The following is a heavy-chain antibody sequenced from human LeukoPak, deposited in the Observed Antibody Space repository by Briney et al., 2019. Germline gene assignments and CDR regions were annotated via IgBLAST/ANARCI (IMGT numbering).Heavy chain of an antibody. CDR3: AKDSGPAAMPGYYYYGMDV. J-gene: IGHJ6*02. CDR1: GFTFSSYG. CDR2: ISYDGSNK. D-gene: IGHD2-2*01. Sequence: QAGGSLRLSCAASGFTFSSYGMHWVRQAPGKGLEWVAVISYDGSNKYYADSVKGRFTISRDNSKNTLYLQMNSLRAEDTAVYYCAKDSGPAAMPGYYYYGMDVWGQGTTVTVSS. V-gene: IGHV3-30*18.